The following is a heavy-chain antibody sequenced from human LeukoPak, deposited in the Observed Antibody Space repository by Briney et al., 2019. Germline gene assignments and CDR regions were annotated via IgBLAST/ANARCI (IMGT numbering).Heavy chain of an antibody. CDR3: ARALGAFDI. CDR1: GGSISSSSYY. J-gene: IGHJ3*02. CDR2: ISQNGDS. Sequence: SETLSLTCTVSGGSISSSSYYWGWIRQSPGKGLEWIAEISQNGDSNYNTSLKSRVTISLDKSKNQVSLKLNSVTAADTAVYYCARALGAFDIWGQGTMVTVSS. V-gene: IGHV4-61*05.